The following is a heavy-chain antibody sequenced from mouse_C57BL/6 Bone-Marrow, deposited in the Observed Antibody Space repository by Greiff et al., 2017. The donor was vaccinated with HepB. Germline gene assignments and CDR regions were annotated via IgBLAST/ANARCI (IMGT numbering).Heavy chain of an antibody. CDR3: ARRFDDYGSSYPDD. J-gene: IGHJ2*01. V-gene: IGHV1-69*01. D-gene: IGHD1-1*01. Sequence: VQLQQPGAELVMPGASVKLSCKASGYTFTSYWMHWVKQRPGQGLEWIGEIDPSDSYTNYNQKFKGKSTLTVDKSSSTAYMQLSSLTSEDSAVYYCARRFDDYGSSYPDDWGQGTTLTVSS. CDR2: IDPSDSYT. CDR1: GYTFTSYW.